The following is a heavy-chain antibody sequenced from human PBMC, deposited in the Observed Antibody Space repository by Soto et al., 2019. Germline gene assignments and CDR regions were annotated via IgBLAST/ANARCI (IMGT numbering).Heavy chain of an antibody. CDR2: IYYSGST. V-gene: IGHV4-39*01. J-gene: IGHJ5*02. D-gene: IGHD3-9*01. CDR3: ARQAFERFDP. Sequence: SETLSLTCTVSGGSISSSSYYWGWIRQPPGKGLEWIGSIYYSGSTYYNPSLKSRVTISVDTSKNQFSLKLSSVTAADTAVYYCARQAFERFDPWGQGTLVTVSS. CDR1: GGSISSSSYY.